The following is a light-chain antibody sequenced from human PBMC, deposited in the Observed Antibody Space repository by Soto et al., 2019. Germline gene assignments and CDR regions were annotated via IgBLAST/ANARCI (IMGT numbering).Light chain of an antibody. J-gene: IGLJ2*01. Sequence: QSVLTQSSSASASLGSSVKLTCTLSSGHSSYIIAWHQQQPGKAPRYLMKLERSGSYNKGSGVPDRFSGSSSGADRYLTISNLQSEDEADYYCETWDSRGVVFGGGTQLTVL. CDR2: LERSGSY. CDR3: ETWDSRGVV. CDR1: SGHSSYI. V-gene: IGLV4-60*03.